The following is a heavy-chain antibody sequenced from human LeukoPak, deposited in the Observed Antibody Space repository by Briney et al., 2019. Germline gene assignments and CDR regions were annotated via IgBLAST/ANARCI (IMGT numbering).Heavy chain of an antibody. CDR3: ATDRGGGSYWAY. J-gene: IGHJ4*02. V-gene: IGHV1-18*01. CDR2: ISAYNGNT. CDR1: GYTFTSYG. D-gene: IGHD1-26*01. Sequence: VASVKASCKASGYTFTSYGVSWVRQAPGQGLEWMGWISAYNGNTNYAQKYQDRVTMTTDTTTAYMELRSLISDDTAVYYCATDRGGGSYWAYWGQGSLVTVSS.